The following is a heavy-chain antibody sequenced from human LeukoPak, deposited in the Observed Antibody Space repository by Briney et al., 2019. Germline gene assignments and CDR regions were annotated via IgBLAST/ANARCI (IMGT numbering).Heavy chain of an antibody. CDR3: ARNIVVVPAAIDY. CDR1: GGPNSSYY. V-gene: IGHV4-59*08. Sequence: SETLSLTCNFSGGPNSSYYWSLTRQPPGKGLEWIGYIYYSGSTTYNPSLKSRVTISVDTYKNQFSLKLSSVTAADPAVYYCARNIVVVPAAIDYWGQGTLVTVSS. CDR2: IYYSGST. J-gene: IGHJ4*02. D-gene: IGHD2-2*01.